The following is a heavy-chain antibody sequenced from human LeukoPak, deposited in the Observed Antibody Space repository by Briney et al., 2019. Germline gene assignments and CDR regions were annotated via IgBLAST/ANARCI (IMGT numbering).Heavy chain of an antibody. Sequence: PSETLSLTCTVSGGSISSSSYYWGWIRQPPGKGLEWIGYIYYSGSTNYNPSLKSRVTISVDTSKNQFSLKLSSVTAADTAVYYCATTRGYSYGYGMDVWGKGTTVTVSS. V-gene: IGHV4-61*05. CDR1: GGSISSSSYY. D-gene: IGHD5-18*01. J-gene: IGHJ6*03. CDR2: IYYSGST. CDR3: ATTRGYSYGYGMDV.